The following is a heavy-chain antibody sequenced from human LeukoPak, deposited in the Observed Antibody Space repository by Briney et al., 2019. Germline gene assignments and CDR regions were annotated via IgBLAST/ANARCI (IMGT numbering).Heavy chain of an antibody. V-gene: IGHV3-23*01. J-gene: IGHJ4*02. CDR1: GFTFSNYA. CDR3: ARGVIAAAGGVY. D-gene: IGHD6-13*01. CDR2: ICAGDSNT. Sequence: GGSLRLSCAASGFTFSNYAMTWVRQAPGKGLEWVSVICAGDSNTYYADSVQGRFTISRDNSKNTLYLQMNSLRAEDTAVYYCARGVIAAAGGVYWGQGTLVTVSS.